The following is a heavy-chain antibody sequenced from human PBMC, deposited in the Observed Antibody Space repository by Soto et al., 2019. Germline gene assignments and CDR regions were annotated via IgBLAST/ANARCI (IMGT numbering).Heavy chain of an antibody. CDR3: ASWADAVDEDQFQH. Sequence: GGSLSLSCAGSGFRFSNSWMSWSRQAPGKGLEWVAHINQAGSQKYYVDSAKGRFTISRDNAKTSLYLQMNNLRAEDTAVYYCASWADAVDEDQFQHCGQGTLVTVSS. J-gene: IGHJ1*01. V-gene: IGHV3-7*01. D-gene: IGHD2-2*01. CDR1: GFRFSNSW. CDR2: INQAGSQK.